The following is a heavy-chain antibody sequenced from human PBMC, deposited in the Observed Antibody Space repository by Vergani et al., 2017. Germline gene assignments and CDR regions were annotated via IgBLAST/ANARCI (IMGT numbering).Heavy chain of an antibody. CDR3: ARDSGSYEGGYYYYDGMDV. CDR2: IIPILGIA. CDR1: GGTFSSYT. J-gene: IGHJ6*02. Sequence: QVQLVQSGAEVKKPGSSVKVSCKASGGTFSSYTISWVRQAPGQGLEWMGRIIPILGIANYAQKFQGRVTITADKSTSTAYMELSSLRSEDTAVYYCARDSGSYEGGYYYYDGMDVWGQGTTVTVSS. V-gene: IGHV1-69*08. D-gene: IGHD1-26*01.